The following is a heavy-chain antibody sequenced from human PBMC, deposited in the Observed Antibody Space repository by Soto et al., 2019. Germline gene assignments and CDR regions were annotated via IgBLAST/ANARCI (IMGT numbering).Heavy chain of an antibody. CDR1: GGSFSGYY. D-gene: IGHD6-13*01. Sequence: SETLSLTCAVYGGSFSGYYWSWIRQPPGKGLEWIGYIYHSGSTNYNPSLKSRVTISVDTSKNQFSLKLSSVTAADTAMYYCARPSITYSSSWYFDPWGQGTLVTVSS. CDR2: IYHSGST. V-gene: IGHV4-34*01. CDR3: ARPSITYSSSWYFDP. J-gene: IGHJ5*02.